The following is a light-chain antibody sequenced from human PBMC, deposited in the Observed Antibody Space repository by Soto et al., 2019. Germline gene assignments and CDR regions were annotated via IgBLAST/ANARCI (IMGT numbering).Light chain of an antibody. CDR1: SSDIGGSNY. J-gene: IGLJ1*01. Sequence: QSALTQPLSASGSPGQSVTISCIGTSSDIGGSNYVSWYQHHPGKAPKLMIFEVSKRPSGVPDRFSGSKSGNTASLTVSGLQAEDEADYYCSSYAGSNNYVFGTGTKLTVL. CDR2: EVS. V-gene: IGLV2-8*01. CDR3: SSYAGSNNYV.